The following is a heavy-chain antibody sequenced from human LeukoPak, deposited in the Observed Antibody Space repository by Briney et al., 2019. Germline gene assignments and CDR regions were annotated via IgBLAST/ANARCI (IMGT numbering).Heavy chain of an antibody. J-gene: IGHJ4*02. CDR3: ARPPSNYYDSSGYFDY. V-gene: IGHV5-51*01. D-gene: IGHD3-22*01. Sequence: GESLKISCKGSGYSFTSYWIGWVRQMPGKGLEWMGIIYSGDSDTRYSPSFQGQVTISADKSISTAYLQWSSLKASDTAMYYCARPPSNYYDSSGYFDYWGQGTLVTVSS. CDR2: IYSGDSDT. CDR1: GYSFTSYW.